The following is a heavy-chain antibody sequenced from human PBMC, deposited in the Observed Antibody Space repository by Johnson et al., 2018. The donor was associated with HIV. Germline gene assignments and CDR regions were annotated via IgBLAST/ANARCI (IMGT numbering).Heavy chain of an antibody. CDR2: IYSGGTS. Sequence: VQLVESGGDLVQPGGSLRLSCAASGFSVSDNYMSWVRQAPGKGLEWVSIIYSGGTSYYADSVRGRFTISRDDSKNTVFLQMNSLTTEDTAVYYCAKPYSGSPQDAFDIWGQGTMVTVSS. J-gene: IGHJ3*02. CDR3: AKPYSGSPQDAFDI. V-gene: IGHV3-66*01. D-gene: IGHD1-26*01. CDR1: GFSVSDNY.